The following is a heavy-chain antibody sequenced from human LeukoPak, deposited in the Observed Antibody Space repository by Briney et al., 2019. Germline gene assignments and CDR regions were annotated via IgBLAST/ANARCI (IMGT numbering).Heavy chain of an antibody. CDR3: ARVGLDCSSTSCYLNWFDP. V-gene: IGHV4-30-4*08. CDR2: IYCSGST. D-gene: IGHD2-2*01. J-gene: IGHJ5*02. CDR1: GGSISSGDYY. Sequence: SSQTLSLTCTVSGGSISSGDYYWSWIRQPPGKGLEWIGYIYCSGSTYYNPSLKSRVTISVDTSKNQFSLKLSSVTAADTDVYYCARVGLDCSSTSCYLNWFDPWGQGTLVTVSS.